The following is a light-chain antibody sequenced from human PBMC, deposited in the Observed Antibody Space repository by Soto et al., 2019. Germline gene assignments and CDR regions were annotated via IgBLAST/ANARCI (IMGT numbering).Light chain of an antibody. J-gene: IGLJ7*01. CDR3: CSYAGSSSAV. Sequence: QSALTQPASVSGSPGQSITISCTGTSSDVGSYNLVSWYQQHPGKAPKLMIYEGSKRPSGVSNRFSGSKSGNTASLTSSGLQAEDEADYYFCSYAGSSSAVFGGGTQLTVL. CDR2: EGS. V-gene: IGLV2-23*01. CDR1: SSDVGSYNL.